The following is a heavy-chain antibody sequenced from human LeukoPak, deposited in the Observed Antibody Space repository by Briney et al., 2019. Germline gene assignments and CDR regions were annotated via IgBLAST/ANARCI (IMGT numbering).Heavy chain of an antibody. CDR3: ARVPAMDGNYYYYYGMDV. CDR1: GGSFSGYW. D-gene: IGHD5-18*01. CDR2: INHSGST. J-gene: IGHJ6*02. V-gene: IGHV4-34*01. Sequence: PSETLSLTCAVCGGSFSGYWWCWIRQPPGKGLEWIGEINHSGSTNYNPSLKSRVTISVDTSKNQFSLNLSSVTAADTAVYYCARVPAMDGNYYYYYGMDVWGQGTTVTVSS.